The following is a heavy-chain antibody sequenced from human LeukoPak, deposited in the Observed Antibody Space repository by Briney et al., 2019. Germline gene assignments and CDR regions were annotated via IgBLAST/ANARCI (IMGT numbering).Heavy chain of an antibody. CDR3: AKSTSDTMIVVVSDYYYYGMDV. CDR1: GFTFSSYS. D-gene: IGHD3-22*01. V-gene: IGHV3-21*04. CDR2: ISSSSSYI. Sequence: GGSLRLSCAASGFTFSSYSMNWVRQALGKGLEWVSSISSSSSYIYYADSVKGRFTISRDNAKNSLYLQMNSLRAEDTALYYCAKSTSDTMIVVVSDYYYYGMDVWGQGTTVTVSS. J-gene: IGHJ6*02.